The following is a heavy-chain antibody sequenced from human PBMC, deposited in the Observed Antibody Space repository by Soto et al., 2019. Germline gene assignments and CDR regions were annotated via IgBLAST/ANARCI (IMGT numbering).Heavy chain of an antibody. Sequence: EVQLVESGGGLVQPGGSLRLSCAASGFTFSSYSMNWVRQAPGKGLEWVSYISSSSSTIYYADSVKGRFTISRDNAKNSLYLQMNSLRAKDTAVYYCAREGLDNWNDGNWFDPWGQGTLVTVSS. CDR2: ISSSSSTI. V-gene: IGHV3-48*01. D-gene: IGHD1-1*01. CDR3: AREGLDNWNDGNWFDP. J-gene: IGHJ5*02. CDR1: GFTFSSYS.